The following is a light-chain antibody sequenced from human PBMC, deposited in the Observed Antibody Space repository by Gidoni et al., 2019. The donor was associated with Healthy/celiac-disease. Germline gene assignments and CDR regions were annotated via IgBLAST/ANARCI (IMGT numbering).Light chain of an antibody. CDR2: GAS. CDR3: QQYGSSPLT. Sequence: EIVLKQSPGTLSLSPGERATLSCRASQSVSSSYLALYQQKPGQAPRLLIYGASSRATGIPDRFSGSGSGTDFTLTISRLEPEDFAVYYCQQYGSSPLTFGGGTKVEIK. CDR1: QSVSSSY. V-gene: IGKV3-20*01. J-gene: IGKJ4*01.